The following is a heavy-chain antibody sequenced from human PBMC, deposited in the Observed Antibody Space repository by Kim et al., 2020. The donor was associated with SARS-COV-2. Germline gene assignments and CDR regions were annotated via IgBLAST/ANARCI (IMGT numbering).Heavy chain of an antibody. Sequence: GGSLRLSCTASRFTFSDYYMSWIRQTPGKGLEWVSYISKSNNYTNYADSVKGRFTISRDNAQKSLFLQMNSLRAEDTAVYFCARHPAATGQYNWFDSWGQVTLVTVSS. D-gene: IGHD6-13*01. J-gene: IGHJ5*01. CDR2: ISKSNNYT. V-gene: IGHV3-11*03. CDR1: RFTFSDYY. CDR3: ARHPAATGQYNWFDS.